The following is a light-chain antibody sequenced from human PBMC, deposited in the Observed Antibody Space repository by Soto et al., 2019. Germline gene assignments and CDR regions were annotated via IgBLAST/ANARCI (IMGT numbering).Light chain of an antibody. Sequence: QTVVTQEPSFSVSPGGTVTLTCGLNSGSVSTNYSPGWFQQIPGQAPRTLIYNTNTRSSGVPDRFSGSILDNKAALTITGAQADDECDYYCVLYMGSGISVFGGGTQLTVL. J-gene: IGLJ3*02. CDR1: SGSVSTNYS. CDR2: NTN. CDR3: VLYMGSGISV. V-gene: IGLV8-61*01.